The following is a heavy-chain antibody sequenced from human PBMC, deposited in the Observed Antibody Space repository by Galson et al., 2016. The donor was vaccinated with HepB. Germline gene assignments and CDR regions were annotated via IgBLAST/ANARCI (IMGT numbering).Heavy chain of an antibody. Sequence: SLRLSCAASGVTASSNYMTWIRQAPGKGLEWMAVISYDGSNKNYADSVKGRFTISRDNSKNTLDLQMNSLRAEDTAVYYCAKTGDYGDYLDYWGQGTLVTVSS. J-gene: IGHJ4*02. CDR2: ISYDGSNK. D-gene: IGHD4-17*01. CDR1: GVTASSNY. V-gene: IGHV3-30*18. CDR3: AKTGDYGDYLDY.